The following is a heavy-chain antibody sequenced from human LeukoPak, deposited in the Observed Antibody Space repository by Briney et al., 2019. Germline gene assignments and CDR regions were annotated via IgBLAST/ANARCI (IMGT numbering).Heavy chain of an antibody. V-gene: IGHV4-61*02. Sequence: KPSETLSLTCTVSGSISSGSYYWSWIRQPAGKGLEWIGRIYVSGSTNYNPSLESRVTISVDTSKNQFSLELTSLTAADTAVYYCARTGIAVAGFFDYWGQGTLVTVSS. J-gene: IGHJ4*02. D-gene: IGHD6-19*01. CDR2: IYVSGST. CDR1: GSISSGSYY. CDR3: ARTGIAVAGFFDY.